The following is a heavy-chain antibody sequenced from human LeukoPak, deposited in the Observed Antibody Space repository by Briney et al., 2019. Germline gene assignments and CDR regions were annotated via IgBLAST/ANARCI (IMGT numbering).Heavy chain of an antibody. J-gene: IGHJ5*02. V-gene: IGHV1-18*01. Sequence: GASVKLSCTASGYTFTSYGISWVRQAPGQGLERMGWISAYNGTTNYPQKLQGRVIMATDTSTSTAYMELRILRSDDTAVYYCAITPHYFNWFDPWGQGALVAVSS. CDR3: AITPHYFNWFDP. CDR1: GYTFTSYG. D-gene: IGHD2/OR15-2a*01. CDR2: ISAYNGTT.